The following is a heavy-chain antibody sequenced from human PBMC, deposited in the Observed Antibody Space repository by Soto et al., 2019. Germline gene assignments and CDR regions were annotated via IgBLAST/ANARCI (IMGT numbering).Heavy chain of an antibody. CDR2: IYYSGST. CDR1: GGSISSYY. Sequence: SETLSLTCTVSGGSISSYYWSWIRQPPGKGLEWIGYIYYSGSTNYNPSLKSRVTISVDTSKNQFSLKLSSVTAADTAVYYCARASESSGWTDAFDIWGQGTMVTVSS. CDR3: ARASESSGWTDAFDI. D-gene: IGHD6-19*01. V-gene: IGHV4-59*01. J-gene: IGHJ3*02.